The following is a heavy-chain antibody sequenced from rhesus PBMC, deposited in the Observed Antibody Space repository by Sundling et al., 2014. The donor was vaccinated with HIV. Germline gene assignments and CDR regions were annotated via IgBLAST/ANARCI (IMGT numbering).Heavy chain of an antibody. D-gene: IGHD3-34*01. CDR1: GASINNYW. CDR3: ASGVRPGGYWYFDL. Sequence: QVQLQESGPGLVKPSETLSLTCTVSGASINNYWWNWVRQAPGKGLEWIGRIYGSVETAAYNPSLKSRVTISIDTSKNQFSLKLSSVTAADTAVYYCASGVRPGGYWYFDLWGPGTPITISS. V-gene: IGHV4S2*01. CDR2: IYGSVETA. J-gene: IGHJ2*01.